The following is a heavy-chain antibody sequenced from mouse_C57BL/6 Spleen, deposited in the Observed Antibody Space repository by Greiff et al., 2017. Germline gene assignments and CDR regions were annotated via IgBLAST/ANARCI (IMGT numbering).Heavy chain of an antibody. D-gene: IGHD2-3*01. J-gene: IGHJ1*03. Sequence: VQLQQSGAELVRPGASVKLSCKASGYTFTDYYINWVKQRPGQGLEWIARIYPGSGNTNYNEKFKGKATLTAEKSSSTAYRQLSSLTSEDSAVYFCARKDGYYEYFDVWGTGTTVTVSS. V-gene: IGHV1-76*01. CDR3: ARKDGYYEYFDV. CDR2: IYPGSGNT. CDR1: GYTFTDYY.